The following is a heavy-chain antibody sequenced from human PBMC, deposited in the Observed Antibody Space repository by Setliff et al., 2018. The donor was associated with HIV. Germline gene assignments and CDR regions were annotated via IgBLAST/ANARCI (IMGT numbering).Heavy chain of an antibody. CDR1: GYTFTSYD. D-gene: IGHD2-21*02. CDR2: MNPNSGNT. J-gene: IGHJ4*02. Sequence: ASVKVSCKASGYTFTSYDINWVRQATGQGLEWMGWMNPNSGNTGYAQKFQGRVTMTRNTSTSTAYMELSSLRSEDTAVYYCAREVTAIRYFDYWGQGTLVTSPQ. V-gene: IGHV1-8*01. CDR3: AREVTAIRYFDY.